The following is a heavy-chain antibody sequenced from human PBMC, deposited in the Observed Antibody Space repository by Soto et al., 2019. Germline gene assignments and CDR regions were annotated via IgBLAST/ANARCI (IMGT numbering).Heavy chain of an antibody. J-gene: IGHJ3*02. V-gene: IGHV4-59*01. CDR3: ARAMAGTWGPPDI. CDR1: GGSISSYY. Sequence: QVQLQESGPGLVKPSETLSLTCTVSGGSISSYYWSWIRQPPGKGLEWIGYIYYSGSTNYNPSLKSRVTISVDTSKNQFSLKLSSVTAADTAVYYCARAMAGTWGPPDIWGQGTMVTVSS. D-gene: IGHD6-19*01. CDR2: IYYSGST.